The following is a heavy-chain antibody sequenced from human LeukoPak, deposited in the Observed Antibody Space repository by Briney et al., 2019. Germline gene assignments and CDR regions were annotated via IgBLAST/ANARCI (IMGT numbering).Heavy chain of an antibody. Sequence: ASVKVSCKVSGYTFTSYYMHWVRQAPGQGLEWMGIINPSGGSTSYAQKFQGRVTMTRDTSTSTVYMELSSLRSEDTAVYYCARAHALAGYDYWGQGTLVTVSS. CDR1: GYTFTSYY. D-gene: IGHD6-19*01. V-gene: IGHV1-46*01. CDR3: ARAHALAGYDY. CDR2: INPSGGST. J-gene: IGHJ4*02.